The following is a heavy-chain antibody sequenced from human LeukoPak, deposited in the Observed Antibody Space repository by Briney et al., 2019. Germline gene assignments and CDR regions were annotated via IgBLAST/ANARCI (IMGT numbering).Heavy chain of an antibody. CDR2: ISYDGSNK. V-gene: IGHV3-30-3*01. Sequence: GGSLRLSCAASGFTFSSYAMHWVRQAPGKGLEWVAVISYDGSNKYYADSVKGRFTISRDNSKNTLYLQMNSLRAEDTAVYYCARDSYDVDCRFDYWGQGTLVTVSS. D-gene: IGHD2-21*01. J-gene: IGHJ4*02. CDR3: ARDSYDVDCRFDY. CDR1: GFTFSSYA.